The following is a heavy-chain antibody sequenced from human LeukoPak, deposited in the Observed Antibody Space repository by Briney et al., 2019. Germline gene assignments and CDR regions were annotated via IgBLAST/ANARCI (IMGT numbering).Heavy chain of an antibody. V-gene: IGHV2-5*01. CDR1: GVSLSTSGVG. CDR2: NNWNDDK. Sequence: SAHTLAHPRQLMTLSSTFCGVSLSTSGVGVGWIRQPPGKALEWLALNNWNDDKLYSPSLKSRLTITNDTSKNQVVLTMTNMDPVDTAKYYCAHRHCGGDCPLGDAFDIWGQGTMVTVSS. J-gene: IGHJ3*02. CDR3: AHRHCGGDCPLGDAFDI. D-gene: IGHD2-21*02.